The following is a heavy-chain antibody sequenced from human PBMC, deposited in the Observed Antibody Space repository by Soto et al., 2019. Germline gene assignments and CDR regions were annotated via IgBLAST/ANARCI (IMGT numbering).Heavy chain of an antibody. CDR2: ISATGGST. J-gene: IGHJ4*02. Sequence: GGSLRLSCAASGFTFNNYAMNWVRQAPGKGLEWVATISATGGSTYYADSVKGRFTISRDNSKNTLYLQMNGLRVEDTAVYYCAKDRIAGNFDYWGQGIQVNVSS. CDR1: GFTFNNYA. V-gene: IGHV3-23*01. CDR3: AKDRIAGNFDY.